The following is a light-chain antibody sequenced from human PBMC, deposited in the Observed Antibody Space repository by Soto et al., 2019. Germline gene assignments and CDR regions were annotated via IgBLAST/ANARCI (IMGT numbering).Light chain of an antibody. V-gene: IGKV3-11*01. J-gene: IGKJ4*01. CDR2: DAS. CDR1: QNVSSY. CDR3: QQRDNWLT. Sequence: EIVLTQSPATLSLSPGERATLSCRASQNVSSYLAWYQQKPGQAPRLLIYDASNRATGIPARFSGSGSGTDFTLTISSLEPEDFAIYYCQQRDNWLTFGGGTKVEIK.